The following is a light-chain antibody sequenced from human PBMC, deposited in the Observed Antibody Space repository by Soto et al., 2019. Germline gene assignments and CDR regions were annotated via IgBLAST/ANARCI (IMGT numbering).Light chain of an antibody. CDR3: QQYNSYRT. J-gene: IGKJ1*01. CDR2: QAS. Sequence: DIQMTQSPSTLSSSVLDILTITCRASQSVSTSLAWYQQKPGIAPKLLIYQASSLENGVPSRFSGSGSGTEFTLTISSLQPDDFATYYCQQYNSYRTFGQGTKVDIK. V-gene: IGKV1-5*03. CDR1: QSVSTS.